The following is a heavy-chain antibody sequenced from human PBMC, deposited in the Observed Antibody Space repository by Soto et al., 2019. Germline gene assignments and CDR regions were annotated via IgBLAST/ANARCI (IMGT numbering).Heavy chain of an antibody. CDR2: IIPIFGTA. CDR1: GGTFSSYA. V-gene: IGHV1-69*13. J-gene: IGHJ3*02. D-gene: IGHD5-18*01. CDR3: ATDTAMVEKWAFDI. Sequence: GASVKVSCTASGGTFSSYAISWVRQAPGQGLEWMGGIIPIFGTANYAQKFQGRVTITADESTSTAYMELSSLRSEDTAVYYCATDTAMVEKWAFDIWGQGTMVTVSS.